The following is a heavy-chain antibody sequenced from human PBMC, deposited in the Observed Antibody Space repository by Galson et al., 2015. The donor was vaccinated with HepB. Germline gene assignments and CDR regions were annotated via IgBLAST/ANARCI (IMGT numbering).Heavy chain of an antibody. Sequence: SVKVSCRASGYTFTSDALHWVRQAPGQRLEWMGWVNTGNGNTKYSQKFQGRVTITRDTSASTAYMELSSLRSEDTAVYYCAREKWLVGGAYYYYMDVWGKGTTVTVSS. J-gene: IGHJ6*03. D-gene: IGHD5-12*01. CDR2: VNTGNGNT. CDR1: GYTFTSDA. V-gene: IGHV1-3*04. CDR3: AREKWLVGGAYYYYMDV.